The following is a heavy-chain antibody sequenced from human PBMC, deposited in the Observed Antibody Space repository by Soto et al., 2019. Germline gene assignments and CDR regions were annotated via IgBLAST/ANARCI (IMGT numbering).Heavy chain of an antibody. CDR2: IYPGDSDT. D-gene: IGHD6-13*01. CDR1: GYSFTDYW. V-gene: IGHV5-51*01. CDR3: ARRGYGLSDSWYGIDH. Sequence: GESLKISCKASGYSFTDYWIGWVRQMPGKGLEWMGIIYPGDSDTRFSPSFEGQVTISDDRSITTAYLHWRSLKASDTAMYYCARRGYGLSDSWYGIDHWGQGTLVTVSS. J-gene: IGHJ4*02.